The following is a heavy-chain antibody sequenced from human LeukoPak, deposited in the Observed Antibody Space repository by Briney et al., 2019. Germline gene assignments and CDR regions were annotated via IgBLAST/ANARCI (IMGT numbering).Heavy chain of an antibody. CDR2: ISYDGRER. V-gene: IGHV3-30*18. D-gene: IGHD2-21*02. CDR1: GFTFTNYG. Sequence: GGSLRLSCAASGFTFTNYGLHWVRQAPGMRLEWVAIISYDGRERFYADSVRGRFTISRDNSRNTLYLQMNSLRVEDTAVYYCAKDPSLRVTLPVWGQGTLVTVSS. J-gene: IGHJ4*02. CDR3: AKDPSLRVTLPV.